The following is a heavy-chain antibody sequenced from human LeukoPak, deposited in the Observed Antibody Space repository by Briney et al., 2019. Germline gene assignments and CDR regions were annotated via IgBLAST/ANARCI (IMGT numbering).Heavy chain of an antibody. J-gene: IGHJ4*02. CDR1: GFTFSSYW. V-gene: IGHV3-74*01. Sequence: PGGSLRLSCAASGFTFSSYWMHWVRQAPGKGLVWVSRINSDGSSTSYADSVKGRFTISRDNAKNTLYLQMNSLRAEDTAVYYCAKRGAEVGTTVAPGDYWGQGTLLTVSS. D-gene: IGHD1-26*01. CDR3: AKRGAEVGTTVAPGDY. CDR2: INSDGSST.